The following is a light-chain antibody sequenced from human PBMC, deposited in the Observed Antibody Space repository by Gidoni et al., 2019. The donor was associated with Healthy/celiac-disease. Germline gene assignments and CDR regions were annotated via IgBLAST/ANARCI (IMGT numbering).Light chain of an antibody. CDR2: GAS. V-gene: IGKV3-20*01. Sequence: ELVLTQSPGSLSLSPGEGATLSCRASQSVSGSYLAWYQQNPGQAARLLLYGASSRATGIPDRISGSGCWTNFSLTISRLVPEDFAVYYCQQYGSSHQYTFGQGTKLEIK. CDR3: QQYGSSHQYT. CDR1: QSVSGSY. J-gene: IGKJ2*01.